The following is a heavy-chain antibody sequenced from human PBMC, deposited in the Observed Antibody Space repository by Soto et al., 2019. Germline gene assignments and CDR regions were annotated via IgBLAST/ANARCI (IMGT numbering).Heavy chain of an antibody. CDR1: GFTFSTYG. J-gene: IGHJ6*02. D-gene: IGHD4-17*01. V-gene: IGHV3-33*01. Sequence: PGGSLRLSCAASGFTFSTYGMHWVRQAPGKGLEWVAAIWYDEIDKYYAASVKGRFTISRDNSMNTVYLQMSSLRADDTAVYYCARAAVTDYQYHGMDVWGQGTTVTVSS. CDR2: IWYDEIDK. CDR3: ARAAVTDYQYHGMDV.